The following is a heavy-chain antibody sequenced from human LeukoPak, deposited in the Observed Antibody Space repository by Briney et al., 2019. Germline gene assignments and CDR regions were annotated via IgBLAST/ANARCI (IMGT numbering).Heavy chain of an antibody. J-gene: IGHJ4*02. CDR3: AKGGPQYYYDSSGYYPRGRYFDY. D-gene: IGHD3-22*01. Sequence: GGSLRLSCAASGFTFSSYAMSWVRQAPGKGLEWVSAISGSGGSTYYADSVKGRFTISRDNSKNTLYLQMNSLRAEDTAVYYCAKGGPQYYYDSSGYYPRGRYFDYWGQGTLVTVSS. CDR1: GFTFSSYA. CDR2: ISGSGGST. V-gene: IGHV3-23*01.